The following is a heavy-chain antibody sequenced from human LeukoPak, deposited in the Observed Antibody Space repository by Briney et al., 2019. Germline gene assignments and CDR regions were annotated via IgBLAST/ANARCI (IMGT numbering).Heavy chain of an antibody. CDR1: GYTFTSYD. J-gene: IGHJ6*02. CDR2: ISAYNGNT. CDR3: ASGYGSGYYYGGSYGMDV. D-gene: IGHD3-22*01. Sequence: GASVKVSCKASGYTFTSYDINWVRQAPGQGLEWMGWISAYNGNTNYAQKLQGRVTMTTDTSTSTAYMELRSLRSDDTAVYYCASGYGSGYYYGGSYGMDVWGQGTTVTVSS. V-gene: IGHV1-18*01.